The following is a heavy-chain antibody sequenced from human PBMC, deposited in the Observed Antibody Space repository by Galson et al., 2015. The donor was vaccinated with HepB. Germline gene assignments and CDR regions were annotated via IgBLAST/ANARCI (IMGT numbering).Heavy chain of an antibody. J-gene: IGHJ4*02. CDR2: ISHDGRNK. Sequence: SLRLSCAASGFTFDGYSLHWVRQAPGKGLEWVAIISHDGRNKYYAYSMKGRFTISRDNSKNTLYLQMNSLRSEDTAVYYCARERGAGWYEGLDYWGQGTLVPSPQ. CDR1: GFTFDGYS. D-gene: IGHD6-19*01. V-gene: IGHV3-30*04. CDR3: ARERGAGWYEGLDY.